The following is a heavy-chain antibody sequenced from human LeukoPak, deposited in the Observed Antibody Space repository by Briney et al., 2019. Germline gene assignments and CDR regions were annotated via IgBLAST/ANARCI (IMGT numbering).Heavy chain of an antibody. D-gene: IGHD1-26*01. CDR3: AVPSGPTTPFDY. CDR2: INPNSDGT. CDR1: GYTFTGYY. V-gene: IGHV1-2*02. J-gene: IGHJ4*02. Sequence: GASVKVSCKASGYTFTGYYLHWVRQAPGQGLEWMGWINPNSDGTNYAQKFQGRVTMTRDTSISTAYVEVSSLTFDDTAVYYCAVPSGPTTPFDYWGQGTLVTVSS.